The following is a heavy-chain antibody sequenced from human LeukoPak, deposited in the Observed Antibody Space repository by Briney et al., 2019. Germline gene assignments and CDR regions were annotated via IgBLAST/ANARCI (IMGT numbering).Heavy chain of an antibody. J-gene: IGHJ4*02. CDR2: IYAGDSQT. D-gene: IGHD2-15*01. V-gene: IGHV5-51*01. Sequence: GESLKISCKGSGYSFTDYWIAWVRQMPGKGLEWVGIIYAGDSQTRYSPSFQGQVTISADKSISTAYLQWSSLKASDTAMYYCARRGSGGVFDYWGQGTLVTVSS. CDR3: ARRGSGGVFDY. CDR1: GYSFTDYW.